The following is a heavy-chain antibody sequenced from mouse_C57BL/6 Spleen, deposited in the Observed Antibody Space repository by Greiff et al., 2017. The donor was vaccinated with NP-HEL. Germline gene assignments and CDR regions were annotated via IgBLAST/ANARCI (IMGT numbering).Heavy chain of an antibody. CDR2: IYPGSGST. CDR3: AREGTYGTLFAY. D-gene: IGHD2-1*01. CDR1: GYTFTSYW. Sequence: QVQLQQSGAELVKPGASVKMSCKASGYTFTSYWITWVKQRPGQGLEWIGDIYPGSGSTNYNEKFKSKATLTVDTSSSTAYMQLSSLTSEDSAVYYCAREGTYGTLFAYWGQGTLVTVSA. V-gene: IGHV1-55*01. J-gene: IGHJ3*01.